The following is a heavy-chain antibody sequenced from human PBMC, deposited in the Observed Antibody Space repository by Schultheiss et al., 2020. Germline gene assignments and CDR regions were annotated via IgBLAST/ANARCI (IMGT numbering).Heavy chain of an antibody. CDR2: ISGSGGST. J-gene: IGHJ3*02. CDR1: GFTFSSYV. CDR3: ARADVTTQGGGAFDI. D-gene: IGHD4-17*01. V-gene: IGHV3-23*01. Sequence: LSLTCAASGFTFSSYVMSWVRQAPGKGLEWVSAISGSGGSTYYADSVKGRFTISRDNSKNTLHLQMDSLRAEDTAVYYCARADVTTQGGGAFDIWGQGTMVTVSS.